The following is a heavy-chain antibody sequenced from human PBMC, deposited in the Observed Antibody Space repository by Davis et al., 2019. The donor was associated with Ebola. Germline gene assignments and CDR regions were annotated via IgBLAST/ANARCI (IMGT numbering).Heavy chain of an antibody. D-gene: IGHD3-22*01. J-gene: IGHJ4*02. CDR2: ISGSGGST. Sequence: GESLKISCAASGFTFSSYAMSWVRQAPGKGLEWVSAISGSGGSTYYADSVKGRFTISRDNSKNTLYLQMNSLRAEDTAVYYCARGGHYDSSGYYFYFDYWGQGTLVTVSS. CDR1: GFTFSSYA. V-gene: IGHV3-23*01. CDR3: ARGGHYDSSGYYFYFDY.